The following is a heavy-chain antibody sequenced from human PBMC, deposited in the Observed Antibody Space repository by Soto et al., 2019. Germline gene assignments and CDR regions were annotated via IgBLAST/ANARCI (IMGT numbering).Heavy chain of an antibody. Sequence: QVQLQQWGAGLLKPSETLSLTCAVYGGSFSGYYWSWIRQPPGKGLEWIGEINHSGSTNYNPSLKSRVTISVDASKNQFSLKLSSVTAADTAVYYCPRGGRDGYPVWGQGTLVTVSS. D-gene: IGHD5-12*01. CDR2: INHSGST. CDR1: GGSFSGYY. J-gene: IGHJ4*02. CDR3: PRGGRDGYPV. V-gene: IGHV4-34*01.